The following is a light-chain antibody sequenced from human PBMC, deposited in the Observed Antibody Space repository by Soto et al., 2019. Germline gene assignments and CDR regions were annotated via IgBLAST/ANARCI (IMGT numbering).Light chain of an antibody. CDR3: GSYTSRSTYV. CDR2: DVS. CDR1: SSDVGGYNH. V-gene: IGLV2-14*01. Sequence: QSVLTQPASVSGSPGQSITISCTGTSSDVGGYNHVAWYQQHPGEAPTLMIYDVSNRPSGVSNRFSGSKSGNTASLTTSGLQAEDEADYYCGSYTSRSTYVFGAGTKLTVL. J-gene: IGLJ1*01.